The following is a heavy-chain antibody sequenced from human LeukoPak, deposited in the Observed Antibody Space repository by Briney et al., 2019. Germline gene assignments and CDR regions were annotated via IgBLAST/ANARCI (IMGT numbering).Heavy chain of an antibody. V-gene: IGHV3-20*04. J-gene: IGHJ4*02. CDR2: INWNGDST. CDR3: ARDGVDKFRGNIAFDS. CDR1: GFTFDDYG. D-gene: IGHD2/OR15-2a*01. Sequence: GGSLRLSCEVSGFTFDDYGMIWVRQAPGKGLEWVSYINWNGDSTRYADSVRGRFTISRDNAKNSLHLQMNSLGAEDTALYYCARDGVDKFRGNIAFDSWGQGTLVTVSS.